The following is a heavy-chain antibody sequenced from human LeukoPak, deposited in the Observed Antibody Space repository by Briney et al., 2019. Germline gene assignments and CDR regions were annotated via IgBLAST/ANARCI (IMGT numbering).Heavy chain of an antibody. CDR2: IYTSGST. CDR1: GGSISSGSYY. J-gene: IGHJ5*02. CDR3: ARDRRNWFDP. V-gene: IGHV4-61*02. D-gene: IGHD5-24*01. Sequence: SQTLSLTCTVSGGSISSGSYYWSWIRQPAGKGLEWIGRIYTSGSTNYNPSLKSRVTISVDTSKNQFSLRLSSVTAADTAVYYCARDRRNWFDPWGQGTLVTVSS.